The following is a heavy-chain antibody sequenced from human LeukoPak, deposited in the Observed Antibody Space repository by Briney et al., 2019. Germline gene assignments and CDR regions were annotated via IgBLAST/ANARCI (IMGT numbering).Heavy chain of an antibody. CDR2: IYYSGST. D-gene: IGHD7-27*01. V-gene: IGHV4-59*01. CDR1: GGSISSYY. CDR3: ARDQTGDFDY. J-gene: IGHJ4*02. Sequence: KPSETLSLTCTVSGGSISSYYWSWTRQPPGKGLEWIGYIYYSGSTNYNPSLKSRVTISVDTSKNQFSLKLSSVTAADTAVYYCARDQTGDFDYWGQGTLVTVSS.